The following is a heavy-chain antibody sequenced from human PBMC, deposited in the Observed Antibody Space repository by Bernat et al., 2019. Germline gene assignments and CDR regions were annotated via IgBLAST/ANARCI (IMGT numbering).Heavy chain of an antibody. CDR1: GFTFSSYG. J-gene: IGHJ4*02. Sequence: QVQLVESGGGVVQPGRSLSLSCAASGFTFSSYGMHWVRQAPGKGPAWVAVVSFDGNHKYYAESVRGRFIISRDNSKNTLYLQMNSLRPEDTALYYCAKVSGEYARGGFDYWGQGTLVTVYS. CDR3: AKVSGEYARGGFDY. V-gene: IGHV3-30*18. D-gene: IGHD4-17*01. CDR2: VSFDGNHK.